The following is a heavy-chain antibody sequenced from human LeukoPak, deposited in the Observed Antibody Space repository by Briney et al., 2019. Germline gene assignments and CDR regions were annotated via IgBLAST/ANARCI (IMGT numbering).Heavy chain of an antibody. D-gene: IGHD6-13*01. CDR3: ARSTPRRYSSSWYVSTYFDY. V-gene: IGHV1-69*05. CDR1: GGTFSSYA. CDR2: VIPIFGTA. J-gene: IGHJ4*02. Sequence: ASVKVSCKASGGTFSSYAISWVRQAPGQGLEWMGGVIPIFGTANYAQKFQGRVTITTDESTSTPYMELSSLRSEDTAVYYCARSTPRRYSSSWYVSTYFDYWGQGTLVTVSS.